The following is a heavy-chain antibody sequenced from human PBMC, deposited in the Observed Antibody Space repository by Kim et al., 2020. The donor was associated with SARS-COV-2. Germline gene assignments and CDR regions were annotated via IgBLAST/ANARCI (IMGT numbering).Heavy chain of an antibody. J-gene: IGHJ3*02. V-gene: IGHV3-9*01. Sequence: GGSLRLSCAASGFTFGDYAMHWVRQAPGKGLEWVSGISWNSASIGYADSVKGRFTISRDNAKNSLYLQMNSLRAEDTALYYCAKRSIAVAGPGAFDIWGQGTMVTVSS. D-gene: IGHD6-19*01. CDR1: GFTFGDYA. CDR3: AKRSIAVAGPGAFDI. CDR2: ISWNSASI.